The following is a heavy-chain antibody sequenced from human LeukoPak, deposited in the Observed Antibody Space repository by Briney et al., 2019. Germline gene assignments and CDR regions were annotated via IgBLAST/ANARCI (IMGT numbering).Heavy chain of an antibody. V-gene: IGHV1-8*01. CDR2: MNPSSANT. CDR3: ARGRGYCTNGVCHRRFDY. CDR1: GYSFASDE. D-gene: IGHD2-8*01. Sequence: ASVEGDCKAAGYSFASDEIEWVGEASGQGLEWMGWMNPSSANTGYAQKFQGGVTMTRNTSISTAYMELSSLRSEDTAVYYCARGRGYCTNGVCHRRFDYWGQGTLVTVSS. J-gene: IGHJ4*02.